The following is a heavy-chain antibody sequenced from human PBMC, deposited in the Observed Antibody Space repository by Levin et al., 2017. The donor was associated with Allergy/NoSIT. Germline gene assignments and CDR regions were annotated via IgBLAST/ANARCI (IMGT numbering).Heavy chain of an antibody. CDR3: GRSIGFGESPRGYFDY. Sequence: PGGSLRLSCAASGFTFSSYSMNWVRQAPGKGLEWVSYISSSSSTIYYADSVKGRFTISRDNAKNSLYLQMNSLRAEDTAVYYCGRSIGFGESPRGYFDYWGQGTLVTVSS. V-gene: IGHV3-48*01. D-gene: IGHD3-10*01. CDR2: ISSSSSTI. CDR1: GFTFSSYS. J-gene: IGHJ4*02.